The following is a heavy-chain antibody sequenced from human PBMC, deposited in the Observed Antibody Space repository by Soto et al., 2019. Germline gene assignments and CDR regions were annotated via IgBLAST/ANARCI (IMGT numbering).Heavy chain of an antibody. D-gene: IGHD3-3*01. CDR1: GFTFSSYW. V-gene: IGHV3-7*01. CDR3: ARDDYDFWSGYSPPIYYYYYMDV. CDR2: IKQDGSEK. Sequence: GGSLRLSCAASGFTFSSYWMSWVRQAPGKGLEWVANIKQDGSEKYYVDSVKGRFTISRDNAKNSLYLQMNSLRAEDTAVYYCARDDYDFWSGYSPPIYYYYYMDVWGKGTTVTVSS. J-gene: IGHJ6*03.